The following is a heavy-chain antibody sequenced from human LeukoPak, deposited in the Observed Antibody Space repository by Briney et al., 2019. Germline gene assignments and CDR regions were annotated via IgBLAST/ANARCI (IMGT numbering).Heavy chain of an antibody. D-gene: IGHD3-22*01. V-gene: IGHV3-23*01. CDR1: GFTFSVYA. CDR2: IFAGGGAA. J-gene: IGHJ4*02. CDR3: AKNYYERRGPYSWVFDY. Sequence: PGGSLRLSCPVSGFTFSVYAMTWVRQAPGKGLEWVSSIFAGGGAALYEDSVRGRFTIFRDDSKSTLFLQMHSLRAEDTAIYYCAKNYYERRGPYSWVFDYWGQGTLVTVSS.